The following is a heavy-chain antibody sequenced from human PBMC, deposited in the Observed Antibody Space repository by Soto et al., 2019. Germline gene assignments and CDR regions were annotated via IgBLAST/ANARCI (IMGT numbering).Heavy chain of an antibody. J-gene: IGHJ4*02. CDR2: MNPYSGNT. D-gene: IGHD3-16*01. Sequence: ASVKVSCKASGYTFTSYDINWVRQATGQGLEWMGWMNPYSGNTGYAQKFQGRVTMTRNTSISTAYMELSSLRSEDTAVYYCACGWGRAIRRRYRFDHWGQGTLVTVSS. CDR1: GYTFTSYD. V-gene: IGHV1-8*01. CDR3: ACGWGRAIRRRYRFDH.